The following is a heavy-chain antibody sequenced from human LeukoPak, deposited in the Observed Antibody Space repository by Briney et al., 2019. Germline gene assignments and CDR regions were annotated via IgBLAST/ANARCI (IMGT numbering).Heavy chain of an antibody. J-gene: IGHJ6*03. CDR2: INPNSGGT. CDR1: GYTFTGYY. V-gene: IGHV1-2*06. CDR3: ARAADYYYYMDV. Sequence: ASVKVSCKASGYTFTGYYMHWVRQAPGQGLEWMGRINPNSGGTNYAQKFQGRVTMTRDTSISTAYMELSRLRSDDTAVYYCARAADYYYYMDVWGKGTTVTVSS.